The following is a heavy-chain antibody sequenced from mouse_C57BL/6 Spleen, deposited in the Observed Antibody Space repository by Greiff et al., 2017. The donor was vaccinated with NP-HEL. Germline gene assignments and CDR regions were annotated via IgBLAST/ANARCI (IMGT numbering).Heavy chain of an antibody. CDR1: GYTFTDYE. Sequence: VKLVESGAELVRPGASVTLSCKASGYTFTDYEMHWVKQTPVHGLEWIGAIDPETGGTAYNQKFKGKAILTADKASSTAYMELRSLTSEDSAVYYCTSALYYGNSYWYFDVWGTGTTVTVSS. J-gene: IGHJ1*03. V-gene: IGHV1-15*01. D-gene: IGHD2-1*01. CDR3: TSALYYGNSYWYFDV. CDR2: IDPETGGT.